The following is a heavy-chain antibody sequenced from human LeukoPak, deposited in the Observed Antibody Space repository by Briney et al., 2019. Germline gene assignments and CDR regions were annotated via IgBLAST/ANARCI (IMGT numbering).Heavy chain of an antibody. CDR1: GFTFSNYW. V-gene: IGHV3-7*02. CDR3: ASQPSAVAGNY. Sequence: GGSLSLSCAASGFTFSNYWMTWVRQAPGKGLEWVANIHPNGGDQYYVDSVKGRFTISRDNAKNSLYLQMSSLTAEDTAVYFCASQPSAVAGNYWGQGTLVTV. J-gene: IGHJ4*02. D-gene: IGHD6-19*01. CDR2: IHPNGGDQ.